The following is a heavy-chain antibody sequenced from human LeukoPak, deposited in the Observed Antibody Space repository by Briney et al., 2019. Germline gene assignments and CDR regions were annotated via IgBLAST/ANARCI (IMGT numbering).Heavy chain of an antibody. V-gene: IGHV3-48*03. CDR3: AREISCSSTSCYDDYYYYYGMDV. CDR1: GFTFSSYE. D-gene: IGHD2-2*01. CDR2: ISSSGSTI. J-gene: IGHJ6*02. Sequence: GGSLRLSCAASGFTFSSYEMNWVRQAPGKGLEWVPYISSSGSTIYYADSVKGRFTISRDNAKNSLYLQMNSLRAEDTAVYYCAREISCSSTSCYDDYYYYYGMDVWGQGTTVTVSS.